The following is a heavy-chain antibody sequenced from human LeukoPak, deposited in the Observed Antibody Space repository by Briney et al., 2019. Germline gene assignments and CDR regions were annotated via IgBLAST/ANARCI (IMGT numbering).Heavy chain of an antibody. Sequence: PSETLSLICTVAGGSISRSSYYWGWIREPPGKGLEGIGSIYYSGSTYYNPSLKSRVTISVDTSKNQFSLKLSSVTAADTAVYYCVRLESYYYDSSGYYWGQGTLVTVSS. CDR3: VRLESYYYDSSGYY. V-gene: IGHV4-39*01. D-gene: IGHD3-22*01. J-gene: IGHJ4*02. CDR1: GGSISRSSYY. CDR2: IYYSGST.